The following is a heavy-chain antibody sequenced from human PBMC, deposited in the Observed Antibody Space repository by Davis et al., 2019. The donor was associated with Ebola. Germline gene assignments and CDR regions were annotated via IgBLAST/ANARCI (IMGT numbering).Heavy chain of an antibody. D-gene: IGHD3-16*01. V-gene: IGHV3-33*03. J-gene: IGHJ5*02. CDR1: GFNFRSYG. Sequence: GESLKISCAASGFNFRSYGMHWVRQAPDKGLEWVAVIWYDGSRKYYGDSVKGRFTISRDNAKNSLYLQMNSLRAEDTALYYCAKGSNGNWFDPWGQGTLVTVSS. CDR2: IWYDGSRK. CDR3: AKGSNGNWFDP.